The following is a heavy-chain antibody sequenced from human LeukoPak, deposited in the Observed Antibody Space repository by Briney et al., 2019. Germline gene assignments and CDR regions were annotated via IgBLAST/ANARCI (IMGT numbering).Heavy chain of an antibody. Sequence: PGGSLRLSCAASGFTFSSYAMSWVRQAPGKGLEWVSAISGSGGSTYYADSVKGRFTIPRDNSKNTLYLQMNSLRAEDTAVYYCAKDTPVAGTQWDFDYWGQGTLVTVSS. CDR3: AKDTPVAGTQWDFDY. V-gene: IGHV3-23*01. CDR2: ISGSGGST. CDR1: GFTFSSYA. J-gene: IGHJ4*02. D-gene: IGHD6-19*01.